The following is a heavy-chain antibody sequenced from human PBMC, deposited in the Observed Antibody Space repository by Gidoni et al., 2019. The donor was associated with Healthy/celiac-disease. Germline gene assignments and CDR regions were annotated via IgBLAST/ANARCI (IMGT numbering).Heavy chain of an antibody. V-gene: IGHV4-61*01. J-gene: IGHJ6*02. CDR1: GGSVSSGSYY. CDR3: ARTTAYYYGMDV. Sequence: QVQLQESGPGLVKPSETLSLPCTVSGGSVSSGSYYWSWIRQPPGKGLEWIGYIYYSGSTNYNPSLKSRVTISVDTSKNQFSLKLSSVTAADTAVYYCARTTAYYYGMDVWGQGTTVTVSS. CDR2: IYYSGST.